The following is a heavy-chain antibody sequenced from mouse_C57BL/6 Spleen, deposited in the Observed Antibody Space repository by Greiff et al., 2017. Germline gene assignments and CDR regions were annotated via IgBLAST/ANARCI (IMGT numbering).Heavy chain of an antibody. Sequence: VQLQQPGAELVRPGSSVKLSCTASGYTFTSYWMHWVQQRPIQGLEWIGNIDPSDSETHYTQKFKDKATLTVDKSSSTAYMQLRSLTSEDSAVYDCARGYSNSPWFAYWGQGTLVTVSA. J-gene: IGHJ3*01. D-gene: IGHD2-5*01. V-gene: IGHV1-52*01. CDR3: ARGYSNSPWFAY. CDR1: GYTFTSYW. CDR2: IDPSDSET.